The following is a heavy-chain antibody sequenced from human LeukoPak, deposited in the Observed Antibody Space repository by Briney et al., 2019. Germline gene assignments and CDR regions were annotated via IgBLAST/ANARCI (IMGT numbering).Heavy chain of an antibody. CDR1: GFTFSSYV. Sequence: GGSLRLSCAASGFTFSSYVMSWVRQAPGKGLEWVSVIYSGGSTYYADSVKGRFTISRDNSKNTLYLQMNSLRAEDTAVYYCASDSSGRRGRGAVEVQYYFDYWGQGTLVTVSS. J-gene: IGHJ4*02. D-gene: IGHD3-10*01. CDR2: IYSGGST. CDR3: ASDSSGRRGRGAVEVQYYFDY. V-gene: IGHV3-53*01.